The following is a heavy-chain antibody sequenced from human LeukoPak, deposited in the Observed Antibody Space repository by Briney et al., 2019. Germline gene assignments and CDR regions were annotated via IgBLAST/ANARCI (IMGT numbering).Heavy chain of an antibody. CDR3: AKDLNVLGLLGEFDY. CDR1: GFTFSSYA. V-gene: IGHV3-23*01. CDR2: ISGSGGST. Sequence: GGSLRLSCAASGFTFSSYAMSWVRQAPGKGLEWVSAISGSGGSTYYADSVKGRFTISRDNSKNTLYLQMNSLRAEDTAVYYCAKDLNVLGLLGEFDYWGQGTLVTVSS. D-gene: IGHD1-26*01. J-gene: IGHJ4*02.